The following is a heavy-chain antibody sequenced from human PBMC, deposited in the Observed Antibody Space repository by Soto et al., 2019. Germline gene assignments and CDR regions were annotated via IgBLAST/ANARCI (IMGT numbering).Heavy chain of an antibody. Sequence: GGSLRLSCVASGFSFSNYAMSWVRQAPGKGLEWVSAISGSATTTYYPDSVKGRFTISRDNSKNTLYLQMNSLRAEDTAVYYCAKDGVAVPFDYWGQGTLVTVSS. V-gene: IGHV3-23*01. CDR1: GFSFSNYA. J-gene: IGHJ4*02. CDR2: ISGSATTT. CDR3: AKDGVAVPFDY. D-gene: IGHD2-15*01.